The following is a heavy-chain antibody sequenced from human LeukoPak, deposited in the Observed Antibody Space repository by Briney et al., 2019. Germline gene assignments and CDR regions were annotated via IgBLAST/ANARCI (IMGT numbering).Heavy chain of an antibody. CDR2: IKQDGSEK. Sequence: GGSLRLSCAASGFTFSSYWMSWVRQAPGKGLEWVANIKQDGSEKYYVDSVRGRFTISRDNAKNSLYLQMNSLRAEDTAVYYGARDSSSGYYYWFDPWGQGTLVTVSS. V-gene: IGHV3-7*01. J-gene: IGHJ5*02. CDR1: GFTFSSYW. CDR3: ARDSSSGYYYWFDP. D-gene: IGHD3-22*01.